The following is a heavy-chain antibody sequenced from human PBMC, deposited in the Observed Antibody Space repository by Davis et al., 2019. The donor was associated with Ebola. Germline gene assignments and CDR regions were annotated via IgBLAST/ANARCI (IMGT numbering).Heavy chain of an antibody. V-gene: IGHV1-3*01. J-gene: IGHJ5*02. CDR3: ARWATVVNWFDP. D-gene: IGHD4-23*01. Sequence: AASVKVSCKASGYTFTSYAMHWVRQAPGQRLEWMGWINAGNGNTKYSQKFQGRVTITRDTSASTAYMELSSLRSEDTAVYYCARWATVVNWFDPWGQGTLVTVSS. CDR2: INAGNGNT. CDR1: GYTFTSYA.